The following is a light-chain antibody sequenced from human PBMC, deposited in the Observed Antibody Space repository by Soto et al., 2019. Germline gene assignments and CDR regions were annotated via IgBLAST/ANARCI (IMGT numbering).Light chain of an antibody. V-gene: IGLV1-44*01. CDR1: TSNIGSNG. CDR2: SSN. Sequence: QSLLTQPASASGTPGRRVTISCSGSTSNIGSNGVNWYRQLPGTAPKLLIYSSNERPSGVPDRFSGSKSGTSASLAISGLQSEDEADYYCAAWDDRLNGYVFGTGTKVTVL. CDR3: AAWDDRLNGYV. J-gene: IGLJ1*01.